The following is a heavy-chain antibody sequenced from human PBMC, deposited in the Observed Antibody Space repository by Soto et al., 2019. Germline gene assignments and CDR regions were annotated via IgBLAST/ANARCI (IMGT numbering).Heavy chain of an antibody. D-gene: IGHD3-10*01. CDR3: ARQGFGATHGLVDV. CDR1: CGSISSSNW. Sequence: SETLSLTCAVSCGSISSSNWWSWVRQPPGKGLEWIGEIYHSGSTNYNPSLKSRVTISVDKSKNQFSLKLSSVTAADTAVYYCARQGFGATHGLVDVWGQGTTVT. CDR2: IYHSGST. V-gene: IGHV4-4*02. J-gene: IGHJ6*02.